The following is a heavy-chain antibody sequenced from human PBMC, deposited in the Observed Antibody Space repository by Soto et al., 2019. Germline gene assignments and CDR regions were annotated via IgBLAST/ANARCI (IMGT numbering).Heavy chain of an antibody. D-gene: IGHD6-6*01. CDR3: ARGKLVDYYYYGMDV. Sequence: SETLSLTCAVYGGSFSGYYWSWIRQPPGKGLEWIGEINHSGSTNYNPSLKSRVTISVDTSKNQFSLKLSSVTAADTAVYYCARGKLVDYYYYGMDVWGQGTTVTVSS. CDR1: GGSFSGYY. CDR2: INHSGST. V-gene: IGHV4-34*01. J-gene: IGHJ6*02.